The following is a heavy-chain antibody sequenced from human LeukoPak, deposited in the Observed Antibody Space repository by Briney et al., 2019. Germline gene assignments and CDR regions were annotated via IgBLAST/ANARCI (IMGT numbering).Heavy chain of an antibody. CDR1: GYSISSTYY. V-gene: IGHV4-38-2*02. Sequence: SETLSLTCTVSGYSISSTYYSGWSRPPPGKGLEWIGSIYNRGSTYYNPSLKGRVTMSVDTSKNQLSLNLNSVTAADTAVYYCALISSRDYYAGDYWGQGTLVTVSS. CDR3: ALISSRDYYAGDY. CDR2: IYNRGST. J-gene: IGHJ4*02. D-gene: IGHD3-22*01.